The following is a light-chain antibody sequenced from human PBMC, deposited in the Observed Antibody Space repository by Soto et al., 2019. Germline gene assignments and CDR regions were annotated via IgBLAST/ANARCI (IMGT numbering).Light chain of an antibody. V-gene: IGLV2-14*01. J-gene: IGLJ1*01. CDR2: EVS. CDR3: SSYSISTAYL. CDR1: SSDIGYYNY. Sequence: QSALTQPASVSGSPGQSITISCTGTSSDIGYYNYVSWYQQYPGKAPKLIIYEVSNRPSGVSNRFSGSKSANTASLTISGLQAEDEADYHCSSYSISTAYLFGTGTKLTVL.